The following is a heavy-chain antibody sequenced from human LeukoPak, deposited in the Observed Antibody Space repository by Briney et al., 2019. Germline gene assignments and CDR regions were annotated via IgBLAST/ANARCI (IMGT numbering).Heavy chain of an antibody. Sequence: GGSLRLSCAASGFTFSSYWMTWVRQAPGKGLEWVANIKQDGSEESYVDSVKGRFTISRDNVKKSLYLQMNSLRAEDTAVYFCARGKYYYASGSDPLFDYWGQGTLVTVSS. CDR1: GFTFSSYW. D-gene: IGHD3-10*01. V-gene: IGHV3-7*03. J-gene: IGHJ4*02. CDR2: IKQDGSEE. CDR3: ARGKYYYASGSDPLFDY.